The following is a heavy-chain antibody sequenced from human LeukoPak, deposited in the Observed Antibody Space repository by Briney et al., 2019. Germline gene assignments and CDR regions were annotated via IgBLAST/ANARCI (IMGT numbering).Heavy chain of an antibody. CDR2: IWYDGRDK. CDR3: AKDPYGYGSYFDS. CDR1: GFTFSGCG. J-gene: IGHJ4*02. Sequence: GGSLRLSCAASGFTFSGCGMHWVRQAPGKGLEWVAFIWYDGRDKYYADSVKGQFTISRDNSKNTLYLQMNGLRAEDTAVYYCAKDPYGYGSYFDSWGQGTLVTVSS. D-gene: IGHD5-18*01. V-gene: IGHV3-30*02.